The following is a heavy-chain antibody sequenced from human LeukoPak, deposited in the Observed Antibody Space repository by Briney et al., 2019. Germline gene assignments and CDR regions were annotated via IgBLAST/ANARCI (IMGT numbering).Heavy chain of an antibody. CDR1: GYTFTGYY. Sequence: ASVKVSCKASGYTFTGYYMHWARQAPGQGLEWMGWINPNSGGTNYAQKFQGRVTMTRDTSISTAYMELSRPRSDDTAVYYCARFRYSSGWYYGFDYWGQGTLVTVSS. J-gene: IGHJ4*02. D-gene: IGHD6-19*01. V-gene: IGHV1-2*02. CDR3: ARFRYSSGWYYGFDY. CDR2: INPNSGGT.